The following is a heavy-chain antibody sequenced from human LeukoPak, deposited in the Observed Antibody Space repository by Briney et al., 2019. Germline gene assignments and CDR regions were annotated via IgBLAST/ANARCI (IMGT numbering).Heavy chain of an antibody. J-gene: IGHJ4*02. CDR1: GYTFTSYG. D-gene: IGHD1-14*01. V-gene: IGHV1-18*01. Sequence: ASVKVSCKASGYTFTSYGISWVRQAPGQGLEWMGWISAYNGNTNYAQKLQGRVTMTIDTSTSTAYMELRSLRSDDTAVYYCARLPWETSRPPEPDYWGWGTLVTVSP. CDR2: ISAYNGNT. CDR3: ARLPWETSRPPEPDY.